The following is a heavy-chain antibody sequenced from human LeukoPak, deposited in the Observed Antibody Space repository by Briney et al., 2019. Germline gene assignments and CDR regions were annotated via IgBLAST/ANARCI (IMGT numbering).Heavy chain of an antibody. J-gene: IGHJ4*02. CDR2: ISGSGGST. V-gene: IGHV3-23*01. D-gene: IGHD6-19*01. CDR3: AKDRAGTVAGTDY. Sequence: SWVRQAXGKGLEWVSAISGSGGSTYYADSVKGRFTISRDNSKNTLYLQMNSLRAEDTAVYYCAKDRAGTVAGTDYWGQGTLVTVSS.